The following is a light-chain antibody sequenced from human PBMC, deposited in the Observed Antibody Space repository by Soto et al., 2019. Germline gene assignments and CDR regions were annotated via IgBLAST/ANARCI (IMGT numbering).Light chain of an antibody. CDR3: QQYDNFAPIT. J-gene: IGKJ5*01. CDR2: DAS. CDR1: PDISNH. Sequence: DIQMTHSPSSLSASVGDRVTITFQSSPDISNHLNWYQQKPGKAPELLMFDASNLEPGVPSTLSGSVSGTDFTLTISSLQHEDVATYFCQQYDNFAPITFGQGPRLEI. V-gene: IGKV1-33*01.